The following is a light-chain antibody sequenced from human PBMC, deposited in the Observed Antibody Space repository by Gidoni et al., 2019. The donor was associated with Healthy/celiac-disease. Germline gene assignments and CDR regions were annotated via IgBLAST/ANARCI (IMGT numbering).Light chain of an antibody. Sequence: DSLAVSLGERATINCKSSQSVLYSSNNKNYLAWYQQKPGQPPKLLIYWASTRESGVPDRFSGSGSGTDFTLTISSLQAEDVAVYYCQQYYSNPLTFXGXTKVEIK. CDR1: QSVLYSSNNKNY. CDR3: QQYYSNPLT. V-gene: IGKV4-1*01. CDR2: WAS. J-gene: IGKJ4*01.